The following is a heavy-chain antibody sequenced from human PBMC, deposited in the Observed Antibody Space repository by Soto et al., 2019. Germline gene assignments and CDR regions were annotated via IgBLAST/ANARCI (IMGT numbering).Heavy chain of an antibody. V-gene: IGHV6-1*01. Sequence: PSQTLSLTCAISGDSVSSNSAAWNWIRQSPSRGLEWLGRTYYRSKWYNDYAVSVKSRITINPDTSKNQFSLQLNSVTPEDTAVYYCARVAVVGTPSTWYLDLWGPAPLVTVSS. D-gene: IGHD6-19*01. J-gene: IGHJ2*01. CDR3: ARVAVVGTPSTWYLDL. CDR2: TYYRSKWYN. CDR1: GDSVSSNSAA.